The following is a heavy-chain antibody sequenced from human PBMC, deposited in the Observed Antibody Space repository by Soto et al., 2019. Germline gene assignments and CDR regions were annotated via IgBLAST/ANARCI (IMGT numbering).Heavy chain of an antibody. J-gene: IGHJ4*02. CDR3: ATTRRYCGSTSCSFEY. CDR1: GDTFSSYP. V-gene: IGHV1-69*01. D-gene: IGHD2-2*01. CDR2: ITPLLRTT. Sequence: QVQLVQSGAEVRKPGSSVRVSCKTSGDTFSSYPITWVRQAPGQGLEWIGGITPLLRTTNYAQRFQGRVIVTADASTSTACMELSSLRSEDTAVYYCATTRRYCGSTSCSFEYWGQGTLVTVSS.